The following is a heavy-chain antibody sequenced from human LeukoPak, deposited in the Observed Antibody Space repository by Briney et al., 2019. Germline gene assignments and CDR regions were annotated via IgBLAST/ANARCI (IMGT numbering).Heavy chain of an antibody. V-gene: IGHV4-31*03. J-gene: IGHJ6*02. CDR2: IYYSGST. Sequence: SETLSLTCTVSGGSIRNGGYYWSWIRQHPGKGLEWIGYIYYSGSTYYNPSLRSRVTISVETSKNHFSLKLSSVTAADTAVYYCARDLGYCSSTSCYSHHYYGMDVWGQGTTVTVSS. D-gene: IGHD2-2*02. CDR1: GGSIRNGGYY. CDR3: ARDLGYCSSTSCYSHHYYGMDV.